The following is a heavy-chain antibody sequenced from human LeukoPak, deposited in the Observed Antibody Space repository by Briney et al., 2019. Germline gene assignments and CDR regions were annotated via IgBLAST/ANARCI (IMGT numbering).Heavy chain of an antibody. J-gene: IGHJ5*02. D-gene: IGHD2-21*01. CDR1: GFTFRTYA. V-gene: IGHV3-30*04. Sequence: PGGSLRLSCAASGFTFRTYAMNWVRQAPGKGLEWVAVISDDGSNKYYAESVKGQFTISRDNSKNTLYLQMNSLRAEDTAVYYCARDGEGETFDPWGQGTLVTVSS. CDR2: ISDDGSNK. CDR3: ARDGEGETFDP.